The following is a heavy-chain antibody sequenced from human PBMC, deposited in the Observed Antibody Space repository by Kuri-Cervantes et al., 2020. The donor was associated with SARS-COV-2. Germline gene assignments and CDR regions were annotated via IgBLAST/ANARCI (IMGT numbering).Heavy chain of an antibody. V-gene: IGHV1-2*04. CDR2: INPNSGGT. Sequence: ASVKVSCKASGYTFTGYYMHWVRQAPGQGLEWMGWINPNSGGTNYAQKFQGWVTMTRDTSISTAYMELSRLRSDATAVYYCAREGSETGAVGMDVWGQGTTVTVSS. D-gene: IGHD1-26*01. CDR3: AREGSETGAVGMDV. CDR1: GYTFTGYY. J-gene: IGHJ6*02.